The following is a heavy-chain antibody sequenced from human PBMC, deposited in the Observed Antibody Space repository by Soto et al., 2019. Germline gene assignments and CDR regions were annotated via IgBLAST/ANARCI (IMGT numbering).Heavy chain of an antibody. CDR3: ATYPRPYKWTDI. CDR1: GGALTSYP. Sequence: QVRLEQSGAEVKKPGSSVRVSCQASGGALTSYPIHWVRQSPGQGLEWMGVIDPIVDTSNLAENFKTRLTLTADTSTKTVYMDLTSLRSDDTAIYFCATYPRPYKWTDIWGRGTQLTVSS. D-gene: IGHD1-20*01. J-gene: IGHJ4*02. CDR2: IDPIVDTS. V-gene: IGHV1-69*06.